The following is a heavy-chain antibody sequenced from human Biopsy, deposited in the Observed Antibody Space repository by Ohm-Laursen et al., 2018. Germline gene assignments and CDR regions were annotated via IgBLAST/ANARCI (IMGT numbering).Heavy chain of an antibody. V-gene: IGHV4-4*07. CDR3: ARTPGKAVAGRFLDL. CDR1: GGSTNDYF. J-gene: IGHJ2*01. CDR2: IYSSGGS. Sequence: GTLSLTCSVSGGSTNDYFWSWIRQPAGETLEWIGRIYSSGGSGYNPSLKSRISMSMDTSNNQFSLTLTSVTAADTAVYYCARTPGKAVAGRFLDLWGRGTLVTVSS. D-gene: IGHD6-19*01.